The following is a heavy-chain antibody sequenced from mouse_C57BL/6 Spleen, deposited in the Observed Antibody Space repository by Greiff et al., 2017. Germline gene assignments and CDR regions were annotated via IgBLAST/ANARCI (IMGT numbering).Heavy chain of an antibody. V-gene: IGHV1-55*01. CDR3: ARRYGSSYTFDY. D-gene: IGHD1-1*02. CDR1: GYTFTSYW. Sequence: QVQLQQPGAELVKPGASVKVSCKASGYTFTSYWITWVKQRPGQGLEWIGNIYPGSGSTNYNEKFKSKATLTVDTSSSTAYMQLSSLTSEDSAVYYCARRYGSSYTFDYWGQGTTLTVSS. J-gene: IGHJ2*01. CDR2: IYPGSGST.